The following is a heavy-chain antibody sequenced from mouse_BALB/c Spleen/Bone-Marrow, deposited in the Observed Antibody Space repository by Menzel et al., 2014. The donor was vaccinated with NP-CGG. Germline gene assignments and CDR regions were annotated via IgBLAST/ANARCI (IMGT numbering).Heavy chain of an antibody. J-gene: IGHJ4*01. D-gene: IGHD1-2*01. CDR1: GFTFSDYY. V-gene: IGHV5-4*02. Sequence: EVKLVESGGGLVKPGGSLKLSCAASGFTFSDYYMYWVRQTPEKRLEWVATISDGGSYTYYPDSVKGRLTISRDNAKNNLYLQMSSLKSEDTAMYYCARVLRPHYYAMDYWGQGTSVTVSS. CDR3: ARVLRPHYYAMDY. CDR2: ISDGGSYT.